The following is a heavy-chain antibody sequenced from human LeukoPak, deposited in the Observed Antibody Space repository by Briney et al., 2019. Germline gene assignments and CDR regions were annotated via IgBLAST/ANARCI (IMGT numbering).Heavy chain of an antibody. CDR1: GFTFSSYG. D-gene: IGHD6-13*01. CDR3: ARHGGWQLAPLDY. V-gene: IGHV3-30*02. CDR2: IRYDGSNK. J-gene: IGHJ4*02. Sequence: GGSLRLSCAASGFTFSSYGMHWVRQAPGKGLEWVAFIRYDGSNKYYADSVKGRFTISRDNSKNTLYLQMNSLRAEDTAVYYCARHGGWQLAPLDYWGQGTLVTVSS.